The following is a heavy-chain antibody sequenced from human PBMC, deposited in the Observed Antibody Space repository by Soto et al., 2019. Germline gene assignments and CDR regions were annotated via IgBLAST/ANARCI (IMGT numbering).Heavy chain of an antibody. V-gene: IGHV4-4*02. CDR3: ARAAMGGSSWPFDY. J-gene: IGHJ4*02. D-gene: IGHD6-13*01. CDR2: IYHSGST. CDR1: GGSISSSNW. Sequence: SETLSLTCAVSGGSISSSNWWSWVRQPPGKGLEWIGEIYHSGSTNYNPSLKSRVTISVDKSKNQFSLKLSSVTAADTAVYYCARAAMGGSSWPFDYWGQGTLVTVYS.